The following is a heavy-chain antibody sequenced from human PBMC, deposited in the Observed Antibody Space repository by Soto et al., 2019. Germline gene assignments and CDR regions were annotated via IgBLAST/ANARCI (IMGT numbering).Heavy chain of an antibody. D-gene: IGHD5-12*01. Sequence: PSETLSLTCTVSGSSISSGGYYWSWIRQHPGKGLEWIGYIYYSGSTYYNPSLKSRVTISVDTSKNQFSLKLSSVTAADTAVYYCARVGDIVALKYYFDYWGQGTLVTVSS. CDR1: GSSISSGGYY. CDR2: IYYSGST. V-gene: IGHV4-31*03. J-gene: IGHJ4*02. CDR3: ARVGDIVALKYYFDY.